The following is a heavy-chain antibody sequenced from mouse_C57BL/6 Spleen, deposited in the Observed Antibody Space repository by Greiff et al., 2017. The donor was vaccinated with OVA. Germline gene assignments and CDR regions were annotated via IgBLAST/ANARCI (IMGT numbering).Heavy chain of an antibody. CDR3: ERYYYGSSYWYFDV. CDR1: GFTFTDYY. CDR2: IRNKATGYTT. J-gene: IGHJ1*03. Sequence: EVKLEESGGGLVQPGGSLSLSCAASGFTFTDYYMSWVRQPPGKALEWLGFIRNKATGYTTEYSASVKGRFTISRDNSQSILYRQMIALRAEDSATYYCERYYYGSSYWYFDVWGTGTTVTVSS. V-gene: IGHV7-3*01. D-gene: IGHD1-1*01.